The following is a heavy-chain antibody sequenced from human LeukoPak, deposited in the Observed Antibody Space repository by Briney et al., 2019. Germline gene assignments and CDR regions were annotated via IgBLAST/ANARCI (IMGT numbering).Heavy chain of an antibody. D-gene: IGHD3-22*01. CDR1: DYSISSGYY. V-gene: IGHV4-38-2*02. Sequence: SETLSLTCTVSDYSISSGYYWGWIRQPPGKGLEWIGSIYHSGSTYYNPSLKSRVTISVDTSKNQFSLKLSSATAADTAVYYCARAPHYYDSSGYFWFDPWGQGTLVTVSS. CDR3: ARAPHYYDSSGYFWFDP. CDR2: IYHSGST. J-gene: IGHJ5*02.